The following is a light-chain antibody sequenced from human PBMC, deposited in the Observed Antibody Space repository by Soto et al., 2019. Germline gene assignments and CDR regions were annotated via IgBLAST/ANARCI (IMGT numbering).Light chain of an antibody. CDR3: CSYAGGYTHV. Sequence: QSVVTQPRSVSGSPGQSGTISCTGTRSDIGGYNFVSWYQQHPGQAPKLIIYDVIKRPSGVPDRFSGSKSGNTASLTIYGLQAEDEADYYCCSYAGGYTHVFGTGTKV. V-gene: IGLV2-11*01. CDR2: DVI. CDR1: RSDIGGYNF. J-gene: IGLJ1*01.